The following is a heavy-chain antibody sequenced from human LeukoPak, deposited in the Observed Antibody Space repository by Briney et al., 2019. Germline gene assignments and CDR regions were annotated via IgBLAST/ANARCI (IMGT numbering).Heavy chain of an antibody. CDR2: IRYDGGNK. Sequence: PGGSLRLSCAASGFTFNSYGMHWVRQAPGKGLEWVAFIRYDGGNKYYVDSVKGRFTISRDNSKNTLYLQMNSLRPEDTAVYYCASDRVSVSGSYLDYWGQGTLVTVSS. J-gene: IGHJ4*02. CDR1: GFTFNSYG. V-gene: IGHV3-30*02. CDR3: ASDRVSVSGSYLDY. D-gene: IGHD3-10*01.